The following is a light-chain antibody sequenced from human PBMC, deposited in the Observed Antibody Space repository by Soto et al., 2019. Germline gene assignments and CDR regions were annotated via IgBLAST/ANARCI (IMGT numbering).Light chain of an antibody. V-gene: IGKV1-39*01. J-gene: IGKJ4*01. CDR3: PQSYSSPPS. Sequence: DIQLTQAPLSLSASVGDRINITCRASQSISPYLNWYQQKPGEAPQLLMYTASTLQSGVPPRFSGSGFCTDFTLTITSLPPEDLAAYDCPQSYSSPPSFGGGTKVEI. CDR1: QSISPY. CDR2: TAS.